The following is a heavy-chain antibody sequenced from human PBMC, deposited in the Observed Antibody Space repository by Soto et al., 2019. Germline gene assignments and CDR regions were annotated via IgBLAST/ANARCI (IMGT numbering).Heavy chain of an antibody. CDR2: ISGSGGNT. CDR1: GFSFSYFA. CDR3: AKDRGGSGWSTLDH. V-gene: IGHV3-23*01. J-gene: IGHJ4*02. Sequence: EVQLLESGGSLVHPGGSLRLSCAASGFSFSYFAMSWVRQAPGKGLEWVAAISGSGGNTYYADSVKGRFTIFRDNSKNTLFLQMNSLRDEDTAVYYCAKDRGGSGWSTLDHWGQGTLVTVSS. D-gene: IGHD6-19*01.